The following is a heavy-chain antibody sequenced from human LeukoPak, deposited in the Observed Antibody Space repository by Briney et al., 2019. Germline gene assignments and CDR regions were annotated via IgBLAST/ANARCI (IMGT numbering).Heavy chain of an antibody. Sequence: GGSLRLSCAASGFTFSSYGMHCVRQAPGKGLEWVAFIRYDGSNKYYADSVKGRFTISRDNSKNTLYLQMNSLRAEDTAVYYCAKTSSTSSEYFQHWGQGTLVTVSS. CDR3: AKTSSTSSEYFQH. CDR1: GFTFSSYG. V-gene: IGHV3-30*02. J-gene: IGHJ1*01. CDR2: IRYDGSNK. D-gene: IGHD2-2*01.